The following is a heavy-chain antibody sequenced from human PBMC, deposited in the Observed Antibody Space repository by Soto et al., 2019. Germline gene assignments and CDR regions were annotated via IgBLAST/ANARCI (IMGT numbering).Heavy chain of an antibody. V-gene: IGHV4-4*07. Sequence: SETLSLTCTVSGGSISSYYLSWIRQPAGKGLEWIGRIYTSGSTNYNPSLKSRVTMSVDTSKNQFSLKLSSVTAADTAVYYCARDGGRGYSYGYVNAFDIWGQGTMVTVSS. CDR3: ARDGGRGYSYGYVNAFDI. J-gene: IGHJ3*02. CDR2: IYTSGST. D-gene: IGHD5-18*01. CDR1: GGSISSYY.